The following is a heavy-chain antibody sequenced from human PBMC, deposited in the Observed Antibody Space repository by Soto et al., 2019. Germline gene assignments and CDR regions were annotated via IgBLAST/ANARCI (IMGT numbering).Heavy chain of an antibody. Sequence: GGSLRLSCAASGFTFTSAWMNWVRQAPGKGLEWVGRIKSKTDGGKIDYAVPVKGRFTISRDDSENTLYLQMNSLTTDDTALYYCTTDQLSRRASDVWGQGTMVTVSS. V-gene: IGHV3-15*07. J-gene: IGHJ3*01. CDR1: GFTFTSAW. CDR3: TTDQLSRRASDV. D-gene: IGHD3-16*02. CDR2: IKSKTDGGKI.